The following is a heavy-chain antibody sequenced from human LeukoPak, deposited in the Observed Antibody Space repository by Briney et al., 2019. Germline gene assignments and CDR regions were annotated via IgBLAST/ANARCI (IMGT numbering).Heavy chain of an antibody. D-gene: IGHD4-11*01. CDR3: ARGPYSNYVYYYYYMDV. CDR2: ISSSGSTI. J-gene: IGHJ6*03. CDR1: GFTFSSYE. V-gene: IGHV3-48*03. Sequence: PGGSLRLSCAASGFTFSSYEMNWVRQAPGKGLEWVSYISSSGSTIYYADSVRGRFTISRDNAKNSLYLQMNSLRAEDTAVYYCARGPYSNYVYYYYYMDVWGKGTTVTVSS.